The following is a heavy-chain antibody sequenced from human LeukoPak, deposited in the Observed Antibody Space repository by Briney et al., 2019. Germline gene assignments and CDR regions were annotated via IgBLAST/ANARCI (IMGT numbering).Heavy chain of an antibody. CDR1: GGSISSYY. V-gene: IGHV4-59*01. CDR2: IYYSGGT. CDR3: ARDFRGSVDAFDI. J-gene: IGHJ3*02. Sequence: PSETLSITCTVSGGSISSYYWSWIRQPPGKGLEWIGYIYYSGGTNYNPSLKSRVSISVDTSKNQFSLKLSSVTAADTAVYYCARDFRGSVDAFDIWGQGTMVAVSS.